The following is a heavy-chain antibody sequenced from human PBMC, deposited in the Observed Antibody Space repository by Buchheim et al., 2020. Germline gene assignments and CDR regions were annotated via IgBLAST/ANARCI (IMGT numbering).Heavy chain of an antibody. Sequence: EVQLVESGGDLVQPGGSLRLSCAASGFTFSSYGMNWVRQAPGKGLEWISYISSSGSNIHHADSVKGRFTISRDNAKNSLYLQMNSLRAEDTAVYYCALSEFWSGKTDYWGQGTL. CDR1: GFTFSSYG. CDR3: ALSEFWSGKTDY. V-gene: IGHV3-48*03. D-gene: IGHD3-3*01. CDR2: ISSSGSNI. J-gene: IGHJ4*02.